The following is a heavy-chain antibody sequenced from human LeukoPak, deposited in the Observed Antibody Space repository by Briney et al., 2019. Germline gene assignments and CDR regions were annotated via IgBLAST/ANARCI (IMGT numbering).Heavy chain of an antibody. V-gene: IGHV4-59*01. CDR3: ARQRRATYYYDSTGYSHFDY. CDR1: GGSISSYY. Sequence: SETLSLTCTVSGGSISSYYWSWIRQPPGKGLEWIGYIYYSGSTKYNPSLKSRVSISIDTSKNQFSLKLSSVTAADTAVYYCARQRRATYYYDSTGYSHFDYWGQGTLVTVSS. D-gene: IGHD3-22*01. CDR2: IYYSGST. J-gene: IGHJ4*02.